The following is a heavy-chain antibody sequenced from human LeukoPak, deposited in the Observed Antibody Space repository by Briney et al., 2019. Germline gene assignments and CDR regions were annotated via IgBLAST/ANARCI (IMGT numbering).Heavy chain of an antibody. J-gene: IGHJ6*02. V-gene: IGHV1-8*01. D-gene: IGHD3-3*01. CDR2: MNPNSGNT. CDR3: ARSLSFPTWSGYPFYYYYYGMDV. CDR1: GYTFTSYD. Sequence: ASVKVSCKASGYTFTSYDINWVRQATGQGLEWMGWMNPNSGNTGYAQKFQGRVTMTRNTSISTAYMELSSLRSEDTAVYYCARSLSFPTWSGYPFYYYYYGMDVWGQGTTVTVS.